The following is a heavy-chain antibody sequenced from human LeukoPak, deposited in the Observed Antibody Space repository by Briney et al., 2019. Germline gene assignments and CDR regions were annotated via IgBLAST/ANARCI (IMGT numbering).Heavy chain of an antibody. CDR2: ISYDGSNK. J-gene: IGHJ4*02. CDR3: AKDGDTAMVS. D-gene: IGHD5-18*01. Sequence: PGGSLRLSCAASGFTFSDYYMSWIRQAPGKGLEWVAVISYDGSNKYYADSVKGRFTISRDNSKNTLYLQMNSLRAEDTAVYYCAKDGDTAMVSWGQGTLVTVSS. CDR1: GFTFSDYY. V-gene: IGHV3-30*18.